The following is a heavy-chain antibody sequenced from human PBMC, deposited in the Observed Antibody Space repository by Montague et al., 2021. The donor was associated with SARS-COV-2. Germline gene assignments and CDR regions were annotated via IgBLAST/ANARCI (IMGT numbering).Heavy chain of an antibody. CDR3: ARVGAYGDYPTPPTFDY. V-gene: IGHV4-59*01. CDR2: IYYSGST. J-gene: IGHJ4*02. Sequence: SETLSLTCTVSGGSISSYYWSWIRQPPGKGLEWIRYIYYSGSTNYNPSLKSRVTISVNTSKNQFSLKLSPVTAADTAVSYCARVGAYGDYPTPPTFDYWGQGTLVTVSS. D-gene: IGHD4-17*01. CDR1: GGSISSYY.